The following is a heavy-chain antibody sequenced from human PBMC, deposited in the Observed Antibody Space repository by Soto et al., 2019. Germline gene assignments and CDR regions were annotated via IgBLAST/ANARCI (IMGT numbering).Heavy chain of an antibody. CDR1: GYTFTSYG. J-gene: IGHJ6*02. CDR2: ISAYNGNT. CDR3: ARDGRTLKPGIAAAGTRDYYYYGMDV. Sequence: ASVKVSCKASGYTFTSYGISWVRQAPGQGLEWMGWISAYNGNTNYAQKLQGRVTMTTDTSTSTAYMELRSLRSDDTAVYYCARDGRTLKPGIAAAGTRDYYYYGMDVWGQGTTVTVS. D-gene: IGHD6-13*01. V-gene: IGHV1-18*01.